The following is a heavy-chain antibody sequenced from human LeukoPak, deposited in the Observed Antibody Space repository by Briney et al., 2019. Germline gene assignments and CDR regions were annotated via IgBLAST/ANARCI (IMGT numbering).Heavy chain of an antibody. CDR2: IYSGGST. J-gene: IGHJ5*02. D-gene: IGHD6-19*01. V-gene: IGHV3-53*01. CDR3: ARDQDSSGWTWFDP. CDR1: GFTVSSNY. Sequence: GGSLRLSCAASGFTVSSNYMSWVRQAPGKGLEWVSVIYSGGSTYYADSVKGRFTISRDNSKNTLYLQMNSLRAEDTAVYYCARDQDSSGWTWFDPWGQGTLVTVS.